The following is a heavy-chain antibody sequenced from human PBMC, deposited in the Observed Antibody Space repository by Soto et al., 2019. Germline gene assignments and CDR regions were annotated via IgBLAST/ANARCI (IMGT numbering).Heavy chain of an antibody. Sequence: EVQLLESGGGLVQPGGSLRLSCAASGFTFSSYAMNWVRQAPGKGLEWVSGISGSGGSTYYADSVKGRFTISRDNSKNTLYLQMNSLRAEDTAVYYCAKEGQGGSRSWYGNYLDVCGKGTTVTVSS. D-gene: IGHD6-13*01. V-gene: IGHV3-23*01. J-gene: IGHJ6*03. CDR2: ISGSGGST. CDR3: AKEGQGGSRSWYGNYLDV. CDR1: GFTFSSYA.